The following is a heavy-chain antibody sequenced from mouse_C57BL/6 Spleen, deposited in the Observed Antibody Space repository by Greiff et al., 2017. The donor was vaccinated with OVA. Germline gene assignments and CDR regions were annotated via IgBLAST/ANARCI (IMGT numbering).Heavy chain of an antibody. V-gene: IGHV5-17*01. CDR1: GFTFSDYG. J-gene: IGHJ3*01. Sequence: EVQVVESGGGLVKPGGSLKLSCAASGFTFSDYGMHWVRQAPEKGLEWVAYISSGSSTIYYADTVKGRFTISRDNAKNTLFLQMTSLRSEDTAMYYCALTGRAWFAYWGQGTLVTVSA. CDR3: ALTGRAWFAY. CDR2: ISSGSSTI. D-gene: IGHD4-1*01.